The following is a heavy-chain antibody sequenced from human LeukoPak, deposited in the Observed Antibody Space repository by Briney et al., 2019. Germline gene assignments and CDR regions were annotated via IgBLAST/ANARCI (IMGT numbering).Heavy chain of an antibody. J-gene: IGHJ4*02. CDR1: GFTFSSYA. CDR2: VSASGGNT. V-gene: IGHV3-23*01. D-gene: IGHD3-16*01. CDR3: GKGLYHDYSGIGDY. Sequence: GGSLRLSCAASGFTFSSYAMSWVRQAPGKGLVWVSAVSASGGNTYYADSVKGRFTISRDNSKNTLYLQVNSLRAEDTAVYYCGKGLYHDYSGIGDYWGQGTLVTVSS.